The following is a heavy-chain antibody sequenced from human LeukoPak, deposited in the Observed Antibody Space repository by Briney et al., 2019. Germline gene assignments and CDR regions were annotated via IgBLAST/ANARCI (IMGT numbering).Heavy chain of an antibody. V-gene: IGHV4-31*03. J-gene: IGHJ4*02. Sequence: PSETLSLTCTVSGGSISSGGYYWSWIRQHPGKGLEWIGYIYYSGSTYYNPSLKSRVTISVGTSKNQFSLKLSSVTAADTAVYYCARVRRGYSYGLDYWGQGTLVTVSS. CDR2: IYYSGST. CDR1: GGSISSGGYY. D-gene: IGHD5-18*01. CDR3: ARVRRGYSYGLDY.